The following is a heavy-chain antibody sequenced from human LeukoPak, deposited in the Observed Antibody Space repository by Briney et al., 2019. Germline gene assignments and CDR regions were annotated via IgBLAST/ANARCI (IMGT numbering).Heavy chain of an antibody. J-gene: IGHJ4*02. D-gene: IGHD4-17*01. Sequence: GASVKVSCKASGYTFTSHYMHWVRQAPGQGLEWMGWINPNSGGTNYAQNFQGRVTMTRDTSISTAYMELNRLRSDDTAVYYCAIVGEALDYWGQGTLVTVSS. V-gene: IGHV1-2*02. CDR1: GYTFTSHY. CDR2: INPNSGGT. CDR3: AIVGEALDY.